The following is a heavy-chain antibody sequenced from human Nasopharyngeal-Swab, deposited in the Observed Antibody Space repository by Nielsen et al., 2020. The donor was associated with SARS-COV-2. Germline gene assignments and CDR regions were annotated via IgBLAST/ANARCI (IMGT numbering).Heavy chain of an antibody. J-gene: IGHJ6*02. Sequence: GESLKISCKGSGYSFTSYWIGWVRQMPEKGLEWMGIIYPGDSDTRYSPSFQGQVTISADKSISTAYLQWSSLKASDTAMYYCASLYGNYYYGMDVWGQGTTVTVSS. CDR3: ASLYGNYYYGMDV. CDR2: IYPGDSDT. V-gene: IGHV5-51*01. CDR1: GYSFTSYW. D-gene: IGHD4-17*01.